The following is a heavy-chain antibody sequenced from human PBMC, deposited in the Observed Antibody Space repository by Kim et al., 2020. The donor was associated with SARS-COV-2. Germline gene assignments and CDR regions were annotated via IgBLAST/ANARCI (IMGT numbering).Heavy chain of an antibody. Sequence: YYADSVRGRFTIYRDNSKNALYVQMNSLRAEDTALYYCARQRGYDFDMWGQGTMVTVSS. D-gene: IGHD1-1*01. CDR3: ARQRGYDFDM. J-gene: IGHJ3*02. V-gene: IGHV3-23*01.